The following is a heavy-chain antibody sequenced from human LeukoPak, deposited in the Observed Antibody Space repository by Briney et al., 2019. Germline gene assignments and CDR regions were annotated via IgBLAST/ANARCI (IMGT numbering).Heavy chain of an antibody. CDR3: ARETPGAVAGTWYFDY. CDR2: INHSGST. D-gene: IGHD6-19*01. J-gene: IGHJ4*02. Sequence: SETLSLTCAVYGGSFSGYYWSWIRQPPGKGLEWIGEINHSGSTNYNPSLKSRVTISVDTSKNQFSLKLSSVTAADTAVYYCARETPGAVAGTWYFDYWGQGTLVTVSS. V-gene: IGHV4-34*01. CDR1: GGSFSGYY.